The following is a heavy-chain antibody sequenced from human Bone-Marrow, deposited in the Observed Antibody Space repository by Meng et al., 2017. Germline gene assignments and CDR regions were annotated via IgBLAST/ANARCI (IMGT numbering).Heavy chain of an antibody. CDR1: GYDFLKYG. CDR3: ARVPSLMGGTNFDH. D-gene: IGHD1-26*01. Sequence: ASVKVSCKASGYDFLKYGITWVRQAPGQGLEWVGWISPSNGDVNYAQKLQGRVVIRTGTSINTVYMNLWDLTSADTAMYYCARVPSLMGGTNFDHWGLGTRVTVSS. CDR2: ISPSNGDV. V-gene: IGHV1-18*01. J-gene: IGHJ4*02.